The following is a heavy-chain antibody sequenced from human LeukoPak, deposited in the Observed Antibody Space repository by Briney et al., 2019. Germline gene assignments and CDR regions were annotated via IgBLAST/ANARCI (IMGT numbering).Heavy chain of an antibody. Sequence: SETLSLTCTVSHDSISNYYWSWIRQPPGKGLEWIGYVYVSGSTDYNPSLKSRVAMSLDTSKNQFTLKLTSMTAADTAVYYCAGPRSSWYGEDAFDIWGQGTMVTVSS. J-gene: IGHJ3*02. CDR2: VYVSGST. V-gene: IGHV4-59*01. D-gene: IGHD6-13*01. CDR3: AGPRSSWYGEDAFDI. CDR1: HDSISNYY.